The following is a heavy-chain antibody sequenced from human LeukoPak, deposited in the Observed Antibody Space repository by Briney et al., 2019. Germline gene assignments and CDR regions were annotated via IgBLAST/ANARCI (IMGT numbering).Heavy chain of an antibody. V-gene: IGHV4-59*01. Sequence: SETPSLTCTVSGGSISSYYWSWIRQPAGKGLEWIGYIYYSGSTNYNPSLKSRVTISVDTSKNQFSLKLSSVTAADTAVYYCARVIGSGIFDYWGQGTLVTVSS. D-gene: IGHD3-10*01. CDR3: ARVIGSGIFDY. CDR2: IYYSGST. CDR1: GGSISSYY. J-gene: IGHJ4*02.